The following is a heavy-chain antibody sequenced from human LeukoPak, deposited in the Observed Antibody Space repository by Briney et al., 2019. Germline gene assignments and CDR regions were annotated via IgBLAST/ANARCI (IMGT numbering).Heavy chain of an antibody. CDR1: GFIFSDYW. J-gene: IGHJ4*02. Sequence: GGSLRLSCAASGFIFSDYWMTWVRQAPGKGLEWVASIRQDGINKYYAESVKGRLTISRDNAKNSLYLQLNSLRAEDTAVYYCARRVPNQVVTDYFDYWGQGTLVTVSS. D-gene: IGHD3-22*01. V-gene: IGHV3-7*01. CDR3: ARRVPNQVVTDYFDY. CDR2: IRQDGINK.